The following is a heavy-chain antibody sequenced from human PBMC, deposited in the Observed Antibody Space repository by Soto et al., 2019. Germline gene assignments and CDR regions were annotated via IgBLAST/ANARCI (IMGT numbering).Heavy chain of an antibody. D-gene: IGHD3-10*01. V-gene: IGHV4-39*01. CDR3: ARHDTNPLLWFGELLGKFDY. Sequence: QLQLQESGPGLVKPSETLSLTCTVSGGSISSSSYYWGWIRQPPGKGLEWIGSIYYSGSTYYNPSLKSRVTISVATSKNQFSLKLSSVTASDTAVYYCARHDTNPLLWFGELLGKFDYWGQGTLVTVSS. J-gene: IGHJ4*02. CDR1: GGSISSSSYY. CDR2: IYYSGST.